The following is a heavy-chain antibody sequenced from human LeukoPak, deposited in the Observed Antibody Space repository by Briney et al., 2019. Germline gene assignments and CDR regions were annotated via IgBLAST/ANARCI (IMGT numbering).Heavy chain of an antibody. CDR1: GYTFTSYG. J-gene: IGHJ4*02. Sequence: ASVKVSCKASGYTFTSYGISWVRQAPGQGLEWMGWISAYNGNTNYAQKLQDRVTMTTDTSTSTAYMELSSLRSEDTAVYYCARAGDIFWELGTRGPFDYWGQGTLVTVSS. D-gene: IGHD1-26*01. CDR2: ISAYNGNT. V-gene: IGHV1-18*01. CDR3: ARAGDIFWELGTRGPFDY.